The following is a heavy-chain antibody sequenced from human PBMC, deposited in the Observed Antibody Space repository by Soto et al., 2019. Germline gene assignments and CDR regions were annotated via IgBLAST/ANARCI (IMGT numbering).Heavy chain of an antibody. V-gene: IGHV4-34*01. CDR3: ARGSGIVALPGELEDVKYDY. Sequence: SETLSLTCAVYGQSFSGHSWAWIRQPPGKGLEWIGEINESGSTYYNPSLKSRVTISTDTSKNQFFLKLSSVSAADTAAYFFARGSGIVALPGELEDVKYDYWGQGTLVTVSS. CDR1: GQSFSGHS. CDR2: INESGST. D-gene: IGHD1-1*01. J-gene: IGHJ4*02.